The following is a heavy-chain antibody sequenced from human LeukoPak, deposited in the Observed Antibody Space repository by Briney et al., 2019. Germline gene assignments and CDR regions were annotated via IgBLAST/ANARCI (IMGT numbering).Heavy chain of an antibody. Sequence: PSETLSLTCTVSGGSISSSSYYWGWLRQPPGKGLEWIGSIYYSGSTYYNPSLKSRVTISVDTSENQFSLKLSSVTAADTAVYYCARQGLWFGEALFDYWGQGTLVTVSS. J-gene: IGHJ4*02. D-gene: IGHD3-10*01. CDR3: ARQGLWFGEALFDY. CDR1: GGSISSSSYY. CDR2: IYYSGST. V-gene: IGHV4-39*01.